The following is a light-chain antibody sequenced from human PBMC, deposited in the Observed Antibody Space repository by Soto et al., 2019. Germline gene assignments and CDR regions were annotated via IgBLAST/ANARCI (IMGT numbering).Light chain of an antibody. Sequence: IQMTQSPSSLSASVGYRFTITCRASQGIGSYLNWYQQKPGKAPKLLIYTISSLQSGVPSRFSGSGSGTDFTLTISGLQPDDSASYYCQQYNSYSRTFGQGTTGDIK. J-gene: IGKJ1*01. CDR3: QQYNSYSRT. CDR1: QGIGSY. V-gene: IGKV1-39*01. CDR2: TIS.